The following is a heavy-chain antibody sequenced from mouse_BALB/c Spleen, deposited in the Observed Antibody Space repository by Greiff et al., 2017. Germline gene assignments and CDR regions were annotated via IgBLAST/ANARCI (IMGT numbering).Heavy chain of an antibody. CDR1: GYTFTSYW. CDR3: ARGVFAY. Sequence: VKLVESGAELAKPGASVKMSCKASGYTFTSYWMHWVKQRPGQGLEWIGYINPSTGYTEYNQKFKDKATLTADKSSSTAYMQLSSLTSEDSAVYYCARGVFAYWGQGTLVTVSA. V-gene: IGHV1-7*01. CDR2: INPSTGYT. J-gene: IGHJ3*01.